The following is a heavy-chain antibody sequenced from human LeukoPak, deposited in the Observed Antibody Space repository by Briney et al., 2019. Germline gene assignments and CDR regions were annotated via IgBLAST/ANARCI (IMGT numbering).Heavy chain of an antibody. V-gene: IGHV3-23*01. Sequence: GGSLRLSCAASGFTFSSSAMSWVRQAPGKGLEWVSNISGSGSGGSTYYADSVKGRFTISRDNSKNTLYLQMNSLRAEDTAVYYCAKDRFVDTAMGHFDYWGQGTLVTVSS. CDR2: ISGSGSGGST. J-gene: IGHJ4*02. D-gene: IGHD5-18*01. CDR1: GFTFSSSA. CDR3: AKDRFVDTAMGHFDY.